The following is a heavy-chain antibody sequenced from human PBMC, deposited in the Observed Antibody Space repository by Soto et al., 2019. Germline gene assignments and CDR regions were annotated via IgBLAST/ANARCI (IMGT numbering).Heavy chain of an antibody. CDR2: IYSGGST. J-gene: IGHJ4*02. CDR1: GFTVSSNY. V-gene: IGHV3-53*01. D-gene: IGHD3-22*01. CDR3: ASPGDYYYDSSGYPQLDY. Sequence: SGGSLRLSCAASGFTVSSNYMSWVRQAPGKGLEWVSVIYSGGSTYYADSVKGRFTISRDNSKNTLYLQMNSLRAEDTAVYYCASPGDYYYDSSGYPQLDYWGQGTLVTVSS.